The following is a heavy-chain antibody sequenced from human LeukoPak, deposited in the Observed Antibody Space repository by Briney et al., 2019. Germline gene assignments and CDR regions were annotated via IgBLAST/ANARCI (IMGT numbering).Heavy chain of an antibody. D-gene: IGHD3-3*01. CDR2: INPNSGGT. J-gene: IGHJ4*02. V-gene: IGHV1-2*02. CDR3: ARGRFTIFGVVITLDY. CDR1: GYTFTGYY. Sequence: ASVKVSCKASGYTFTGYYMHWVRQAPGQGLEWMGWINPNSGGTNYAQKFQGRVTMTRDTSISTAYMELSRLSSDDTAVYYCARGRFTIFGVVITLDYWGQGTLVTVSS.